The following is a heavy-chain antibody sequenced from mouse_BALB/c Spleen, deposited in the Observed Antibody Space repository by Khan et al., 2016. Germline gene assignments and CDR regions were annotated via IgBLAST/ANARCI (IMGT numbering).Heavy chain of an antibody. CDR3: ATSTSGYGYYFDY. J-gene: IGHJ2*02. CDR2: IHYSGST. Sequence: EVQLQESGPDLVKPSQSLSLTCTVTGYSIPSHYSWHWIRHFPGNKLEWMGYIHYSGSTNYNPSLKSRTSITRDTSKNQFFLQSNSVTTEAAATYCGATSTSGYGYYFDYWGQGTSVTVSS. CDR1: GYSIPSHYS. D-gene: IGHD3-1*01. V-gene: IGHV3-1*02.